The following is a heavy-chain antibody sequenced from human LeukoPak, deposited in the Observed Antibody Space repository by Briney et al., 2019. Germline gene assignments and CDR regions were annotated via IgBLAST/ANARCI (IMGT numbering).Heavy chain of an antibody. J-gene: IGHJ6*03. Sequence: ASVKVSCKASGYTFTSYDINWVRQATGQGLEWMGWMNPNSGNTGYAQKFQGRVTMTRNTSISTAYMELSSLRSEDTAVYYCARGGEAVAGTDYYYMDVWGKGTTVTISS. V-gene: IGHV1-8*01. CDR1: GYTFTSYD. D-gene: IGHD6-19*01. CDR2: MNPNSGNT. CDR3: ARGGEAVAGTDYYYMDV.